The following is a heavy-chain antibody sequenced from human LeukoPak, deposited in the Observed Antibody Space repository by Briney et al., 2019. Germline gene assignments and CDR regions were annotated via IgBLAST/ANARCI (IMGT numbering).Heavy chain of an antibody. J-gene: IGHJ4*02. D-gene: IGHD5-18*01. CDR3: ARDLSGVTGYTYGRGIDY. Sequence: PWGSLRLSCAASGFTFDDYTMHWVRQAPGKGLEWVSLISWDGGSTYYADSVKGRFTISRDNAKTSLYLQMNSLRAEDTAVYYCARDLSGVTGYTYGRGIDYWGQGTLVTVSS. V-gene: IGHV3-43*01. CDR1: GFTFDDYT. CDR2: ISWDGGST.